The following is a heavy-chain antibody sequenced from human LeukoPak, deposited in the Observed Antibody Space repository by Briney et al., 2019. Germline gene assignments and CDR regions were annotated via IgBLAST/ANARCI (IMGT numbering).Heavy chain of an antibody. CDR3: AKAGGWGSYRSNWFDP. CDR2: IYTSGST. D-gene: IGHD3-16*02. V-gene: IGHV4-4*07. CDR1: GGSISTYY. J-gene: IGHJ5*02. Sequence: PSETLSLTCTVSGGSISTYYWSWIRQPAGKGLEWIGRIYTSGSTNYNPSLKTRVTMSVDTSKNQFSLKLSPVTAADTAVYYCAKAGGWGSYRSNWFDPWGQGTLVTVSS.